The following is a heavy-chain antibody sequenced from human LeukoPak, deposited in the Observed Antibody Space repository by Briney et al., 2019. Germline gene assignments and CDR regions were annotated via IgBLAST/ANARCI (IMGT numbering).Heavy chain of an antibody. CDR1: GYTFTSYD. CDR2: MNPNSGNT. CDR3: ARVWAYGGNSSYYYYYMDV. Sequence: ALVKVSCKASGYTFTSYDINWVRQATGQGLEWMGWMNPNSGNTGYAQKFQGRVTMTRNTSISTAYMELSSLRSEDTAVYYCARVWAYGGNSSYYYYYMDVWGKGTTVTVSS. D-gene: IGHD4-23*01. J-gene: IGHJ6*03. V-gene: IGHV1-8*01.